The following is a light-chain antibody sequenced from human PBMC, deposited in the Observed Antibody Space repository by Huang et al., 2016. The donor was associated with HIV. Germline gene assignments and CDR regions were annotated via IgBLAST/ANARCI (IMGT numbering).Light chain of an antibody. J-gene: IGKJ1*01. CDR1: QSLVHINDYKS. Sequence: DIVMTQSPLSLPVTPGEPASISCRSRQSLVHINDYKSLEWYFQKPGQSPRLLIYVGSNRAYGVPDRFSGSGSGTDFTLKISRVEAEDVGVYYCMQTLQTPWTFGQGTKVEIK. CDR2: VGS. V-gene: IGKV2-28*01. CDR3: MQTLQTPWT.